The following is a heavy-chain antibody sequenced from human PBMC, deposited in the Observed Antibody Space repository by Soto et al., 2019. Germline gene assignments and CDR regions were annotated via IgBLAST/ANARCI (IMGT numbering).Heavy chain of an antibody. D-gene: IGHD1-26*01. J-gene: IGHJ4*02. CDR3: AKGSGSPYYFDY. V-gene: IGHV3-23*01. CDR1: GFTFSSYA. CDR2: ISGSGGST. Sequence: EVQLLESGGGLVQPGGSLRLSCAASGFTFSSYAMSWVRQAPGKGLEWVSAISGSGGSTYYADSAKGRFTISRDNSKNTLYLEMNSLRAEDTAVYYCAKGSGSPYYFDYWGQGTLVTVSS.